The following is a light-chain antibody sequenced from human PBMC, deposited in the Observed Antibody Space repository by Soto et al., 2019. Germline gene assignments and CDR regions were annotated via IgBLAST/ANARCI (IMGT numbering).Light chain of an antibody. CDR2: GAS. V-gene: IGKV3-20*01. Sequence: EIVLTQSPGTLSFSPGEIATLSCRASQSVSSIYLAWYQEKPGQAPRLLIYGASSRATGIPDRFSGSGSGTDFTLTISRLEPEDFAVYYCQQYGSSPWTFGQGTKVDI. CDR3: QQYGSSPWT. CDR1: QSVSSIY. J-gene: IGKJ1*01.